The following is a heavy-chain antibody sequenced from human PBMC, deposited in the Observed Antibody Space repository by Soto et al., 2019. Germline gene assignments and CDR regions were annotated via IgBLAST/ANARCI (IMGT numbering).Heavy chain of an antibody. CDR3: ARGREYGDYYFDY. CDR1: GGTFRNYA. D-gene: IGHD4-17*01. J-gene: IGHJ4*02. V-gene: IGHV1-69*01. Sequence: QLHLVQSGAEVKKPGSSVKVSCKASGGTFRNYAVNWARQAPGQGLEWMGGIIPIFGTANYAQKFQGRVAITADESTSTASMELSSLRSDDTAVYYCARGREYGDYYFDYWGQGTLVTVSS. CDR2: IIPIFGTA.